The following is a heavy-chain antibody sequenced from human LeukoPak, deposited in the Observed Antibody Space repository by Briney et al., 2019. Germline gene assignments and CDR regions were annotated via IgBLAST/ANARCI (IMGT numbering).Heavy chain of an antibody. V-gene: IGHV3-7*01. CDR3: ARDGGNSFIAFDY. Sequence: GGSLRLSCAASGFTFSSYWMSWVRQAPGKGLEWVANTKQDGSEKYYVDSVKGRFTISRDNAKNSLYLQMNSLSTEDTAVYYCARDGGNSFIAFDYWGQGTLVTVSS. CDR1: GFTFSSYW. J-gene: IGHJ4*02. CDR2: TKQDGSEK. D-gene: IGHD4-23*01.